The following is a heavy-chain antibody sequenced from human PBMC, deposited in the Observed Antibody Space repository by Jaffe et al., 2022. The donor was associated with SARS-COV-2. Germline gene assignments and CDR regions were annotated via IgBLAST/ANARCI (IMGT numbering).Heavy chain of an antibody. Sequence: EVQLVESGGGFVQPGGCLRLSCAGSGFTFGSYWMSWVRQAPGKGLEWVANIRQDGSEKSYVDSVKGRFTISRDNAQNSVYLHMSSLTAEDTAVYYCVRIGFPYNTGWYFGWWGQGTLVTVSS. CDR3: VRIGFPYNTGWYFGW. V-gene: IGHV3-7*01. CDR1: GFTFGSYW. J-gene: IGHJ4*02. CDR2: IRQDGSEK. D-gene: IGHD6-19*01.